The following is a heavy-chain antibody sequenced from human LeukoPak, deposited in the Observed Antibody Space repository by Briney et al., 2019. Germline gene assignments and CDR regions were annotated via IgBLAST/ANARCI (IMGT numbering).Heavy chain of an antibody. D-gene: IGHD1-26*01. V-gene: IGHV1-69*04. CDR3: ASNSLIVGATQFDY. Sequence: SVKVSCKASGGTFSSYAISWVRQAPGQGLEWMGRIIPILGIANYAQKFQGRVTMTEDTSTDTAYMELSSLRSEDTAVYYCASNSLIVGATQFDYWGQGTLVTVSS. J-gene: IGHJ4*02. CDR1: GGTFSSYA. CDR2: IIPILGIA.